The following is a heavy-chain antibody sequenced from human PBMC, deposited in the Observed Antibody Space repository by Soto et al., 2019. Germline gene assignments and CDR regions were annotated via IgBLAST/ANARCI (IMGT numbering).Heavy chain of an antibody. D-gene: IGHD1-26*01. V-gene: IGHV3-30*03. CDR2: ISYDGSNK. CDR1: GFTFSSYG. J-gene: IGHJ3*02. CDR3: ATLFSGSYSLDAFDI. Sequence: QVQLVESGGGVVQPGRSLRLSCAASGFTFSSYGMHWVRQAPGKGLEWVAVISYDGSNKYYADSVKGRFTISRDNSKNTLYLQMDSLRAEDTSVYYCATLFSGSYSLDAFDIWGQGTMVTVSS.